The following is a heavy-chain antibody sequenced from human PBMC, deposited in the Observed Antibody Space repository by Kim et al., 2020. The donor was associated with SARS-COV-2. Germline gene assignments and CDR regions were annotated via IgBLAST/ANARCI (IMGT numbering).Heavy chain of an antibody. D-gene: IGHD3-10*01. V-gene: IGHV3-43*02. J-gene: IGHJ4*02. CDR1: GFTFEDDA. CDR3: ARDVFGSGSYF. CDR2: ISGDGGST. Sequence: GGSLRLSCTASGFTFEDDAMSWVRQSPGRGLEWVSLISGDGGSTYYADTVEGRFTISRDNNNNSLFLQMHSLKSEDSALYYCARDVFGSGSYFWGRGTLVTGSS.